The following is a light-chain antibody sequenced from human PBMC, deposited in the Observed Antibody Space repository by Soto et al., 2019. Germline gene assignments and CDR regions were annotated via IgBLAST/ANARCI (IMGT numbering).Light chain of an antibody. J-gene: IGKJ3*01. CDR3: QQYGSSPLT. CDR1: QSVSSSY. CDR2: GAS. Sequence: EIVLTQSPGTLSFSRGERATLSCRASQSVSSSYLAWYQQKPGQAPRLLIYGASSRATGIPDRFSGSGSGTDFTLTISRLEPEDFAVYYCQQYGSSPLTFGPGTKVDIK. V-gene: IGKV3-20*01.